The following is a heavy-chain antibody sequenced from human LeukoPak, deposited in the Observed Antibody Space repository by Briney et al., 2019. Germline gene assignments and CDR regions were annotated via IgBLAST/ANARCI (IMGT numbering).Heavy chain of an antibody. Sequence: GGSLSLSCAASGFTFSSYAMSWVRQAPGKGLEWVSAISGSGGSTYYADSVKGRFTISRDNSKNTLYLQMNSLRAEDTAVYYCAKAERYCSSTSCPPWYFDYWGQGNLVTVSS. CDR3: AKAERYCSSTSCPPWYFDY. J-gene: IGHJ4*02. V-gene: IGHV3-23*01. D-gene: IGHD2-2*01. CDR2: ISGSGGST. CDR1: GFTFSSYA.